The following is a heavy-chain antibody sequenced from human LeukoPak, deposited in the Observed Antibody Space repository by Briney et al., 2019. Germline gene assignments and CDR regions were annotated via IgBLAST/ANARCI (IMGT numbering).Heavy chain of an antibody. D-gene: IGHD6-13*01. V-gene: IGHV3-23*01. CDR2: ISGSGGST. J-gene: IGHJ4*02. Sequence: GGSLRLSCAASGFTFRSYAMSWVRQAPGKGLEWVSAISGSGGSTYYADSVKGRFTISRDNSKNTLYLQMNSLRAEDTAVYYCAKIAAAGYRVTPAASDYWGQGTLVTVSS. CDR1: GFTFRSYA. CDR3: AKIAAAGYRVTPAASDY.